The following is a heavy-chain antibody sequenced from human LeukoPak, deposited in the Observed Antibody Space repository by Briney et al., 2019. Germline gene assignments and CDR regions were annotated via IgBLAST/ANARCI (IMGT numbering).Heavy chain of an antibody. J-gene: IGHJ4*02. CDR3: ARGRVAYSAYYFDY. D-gene: IGHD2-15*01. V-gene: IGHV4-59*01. CDR2: IYYTGNT. CDR1: GDFITNYF. Sequence: TSETLSLTCTVSGDFITNYFWSWIRQPPGRGLGWVGYIYYTGNTNYKPSLKSRVTISVDTSTTQFSLRLRSGTAADTAVYYCARGRVAYSAYYFDYWGRGTLVTVSS.